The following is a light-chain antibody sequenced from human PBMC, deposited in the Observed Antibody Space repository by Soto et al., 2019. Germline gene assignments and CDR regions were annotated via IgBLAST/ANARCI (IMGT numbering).Light chain of an antibody. V-gene: IGLV2-14*01. CDR2: ELS. J-gene: IGLJ2*01. CDR3: SSYTPIKTVV. CDR1: SSDNGTYKY. Sequence: QSALTQPASVSGSPGQSSTISCTATSSDNGTYKYFSWFQHHQGKAPKLIIFELSNRPSGISDRFSGFKSANTAYLTISGVRPEDEADYHCSSYTPIKTVVFGGGTKLTVL.